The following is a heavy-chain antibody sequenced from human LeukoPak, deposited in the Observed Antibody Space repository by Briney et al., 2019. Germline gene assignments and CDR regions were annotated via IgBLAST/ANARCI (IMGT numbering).Heavy chain of an antibody. J-gene: IGHJ5*02. CDR3: ARGRGRRFGELLSHWFDP. CDR2: INHSGST. V-gene: IGHV4-34*01. D-gene: IGHD3-10*01. CDR1: GGSCSGYY. Sequence: SETLSLTCAVYGGSCSGYYWSWIRQPPGKGLEWIGEINHSGSTNYNPSLKSRVTIPVDTSKNQFSLKLSSVTAADTAVYYCARGRGRRFGELLSHWFDPWGQGTLVTVSS.